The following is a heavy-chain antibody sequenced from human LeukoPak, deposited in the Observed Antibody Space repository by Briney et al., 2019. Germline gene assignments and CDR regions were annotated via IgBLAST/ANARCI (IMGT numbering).Heavy chain of an antibody. D-gene: IGHD3-10*01. J-gene: IGHJ3*02. V-gene: IGHV1-18*01. CDR2: ISAYNGNT. CDR3: ARDLEYYTSGNYYNDDFDI. CDR1: GYTFTSYG. Sequence: ASVTVSCKSSGYTFTSYGISWVRQAPGQGLEWMGWISAYNGNTYYAQKLQGRVTMTTDTSTSTAYMELRSLTSDDTAVYYCARDLEYYTSGNYYNDDFDIWGQGTMVTVSS.